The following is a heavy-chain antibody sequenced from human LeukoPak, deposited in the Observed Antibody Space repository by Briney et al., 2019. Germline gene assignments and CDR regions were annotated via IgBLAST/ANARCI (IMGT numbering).Heavy chain of an antibody. CDR1: GFTFSSYA. D-gene: IGHD3-10*01. Sequence: GGSLRLSCAASGFTFSSYAMSWVRQAPGKGLEWVSAISGSGGSTYYADSVKGRFTISRDNSKNTLYLQMNSLRAEDTAVYYCAIRGGSHRIRYYYYMDVWGKGTTVTVSS. V-gene: IGHV3-23*01. J-gene: IGHJ6*03. CDR2: ISGSGGST. CDR3: AIRGGSHRIRYYYYMDV.